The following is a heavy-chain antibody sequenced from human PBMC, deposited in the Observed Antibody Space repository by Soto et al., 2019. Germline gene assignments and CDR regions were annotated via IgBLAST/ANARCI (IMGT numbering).Heavy chain of an antibody. CDR1: AGSISGGDYS. J-gene: IGHJ5*01. Sequence: QVQLQESGPGLVKHSQTLSLTCTISAGSISGGDYSWSWIRQPPGKGLVWIGYIYYSGSSYYNPPLKSRVTISVDTSKTPFSLKLTSVTAADKAVYFCARAGGTWFDSWGQGTPVNVSS. D-gene: IGHD1-26*01. CDR2: IYYSGSS. CDR3: ARAGGTWFDS. V-gene: IGHV4-30-4*01.